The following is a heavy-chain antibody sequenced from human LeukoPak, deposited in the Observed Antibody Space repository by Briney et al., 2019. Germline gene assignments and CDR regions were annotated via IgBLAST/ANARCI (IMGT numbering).Heavy chain of an antibody. D-gene: IGHD1-26*01. Sequence: GGSLRLSCAASGFTFNNYAMTWVRQAPGKGLEWVANIKQDGSEKYYVDSVKGRFTISRDNSKNTLYLQMNSLRAEDTAVYYCAKDRSGSYYPSHSSDAFDIWGQGTMVTVSS. CDR3: AKDRSGSYYPSHSSDAFDI. CDR2: IKQDGSEK. J-gene: IGHJ3*02. V-gene: IGHV3-7*03. CDR1: GFTFNNYA.